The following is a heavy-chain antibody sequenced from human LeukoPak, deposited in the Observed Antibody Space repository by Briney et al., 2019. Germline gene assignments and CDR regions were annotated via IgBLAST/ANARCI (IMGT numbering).Heavy chain of an antibody. V-gene: IGHV3-21*01. CDR3: AKDQLWLGNPFDY. CDR2: ISSSSSYI. Sequence: GGSLRLSCGASGFTFSTYSMNWVRQAPGKGLEWVSSISSSSSYIHYADSVKGRFTISRDNSKNTLYLQMNSLRAEDTAVYYCAKDQLWLGNPFDYWGQGTLVTISS. D-gene: IGHD6-19*01. J-gene: IGHJ4*02. CDR1: GFTFSTYS.